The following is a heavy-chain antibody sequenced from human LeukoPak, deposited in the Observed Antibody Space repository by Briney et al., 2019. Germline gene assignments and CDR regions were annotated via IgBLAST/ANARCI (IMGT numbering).Heavy chain of an antibody. V-gene: IGHV3-74*01. D-gene: IGHD6-13*01. CDR2: ISSDGSIT. CDR1: GFTFSADW. CDR3: ASAAGPFDN. Sequence: GGSLRLSCAASGFTFSADWMHWVRQAPGKGLVWVSRISSDGSITSYADSVKGRFTISRDNAKDTLYLQMNSLRAEDTAVYYCASAAGPFDNWGQGTLVTVSS. J-gene: IGHJ4*02.